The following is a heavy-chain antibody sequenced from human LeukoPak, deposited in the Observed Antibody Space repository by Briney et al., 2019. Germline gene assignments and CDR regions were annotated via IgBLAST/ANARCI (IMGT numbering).Heavy chain of an antibody. J-gene: IGHJ6*02. V-gene: IGHV1-2*04. CDR1: GYTFTGYY. CDR2: INPNSGGT. CDR3: ARDTCRYCSGGSPGMDV. Sequence: ASVKVSCKASGYTFTGYYMHWVRQAPGQGLEWMGWINPNSGGTNYAQKFQGWVTMTRDTSISTAYMELSGLRSDDTAVYYCARDTCRYCSGGSPGMDVWGQGTTVTVSS. D-gene: IGHD2-15*01.